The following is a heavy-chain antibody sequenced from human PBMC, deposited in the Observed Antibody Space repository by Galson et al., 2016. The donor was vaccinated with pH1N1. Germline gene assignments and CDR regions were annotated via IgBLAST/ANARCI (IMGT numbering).Heavy chain of an antibody. V-gene: IGHV1-69*05. CDR2: IIAILRTT. Sequence: SVKVSCKVSGGIFKSNAISWVRQAPGQGLEWMGGIIAILRTTKYAQNFQGRVTITTDASTTTFYMELSSLRSEDTAVYYCASSVPGEYYYNYYYMDVWGAGTTVIVSS. D-gene: IGHD2-21*01. CDR3: ASSVPGEYYYNYYYMDV. J-gene: IGHJ6*03. CDR1: GGIFKSNA.